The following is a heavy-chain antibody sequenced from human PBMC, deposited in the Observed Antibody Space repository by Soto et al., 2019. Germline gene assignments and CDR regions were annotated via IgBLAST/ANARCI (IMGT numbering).Heavy chain of an antibody. Sequence: GSLRLSCAASGLTLSNYAMSWVRQSPGKGLEWVSGISISGGNTYYADSVKGRFTISRDNSKNTLYLQMNNVRAEDTAVYYCADGGEWSFNFVYWGQGTLVTVSS. CDR2: ISISGGNT. CDR1: GLTLSNYA. J-gene: IGHJ4*02. CDR3: ADGGEWSFNFVY. V-gene: IGHV3-23*01. D-gene: IGHD3-3*01.